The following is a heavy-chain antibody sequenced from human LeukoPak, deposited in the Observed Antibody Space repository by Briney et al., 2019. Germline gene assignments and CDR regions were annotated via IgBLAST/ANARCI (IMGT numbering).Heavy chain of an antibody. CDR1: GGSITIYS. Sequence: KASETLSLTCTVFGGSITIYSWSWIRQPAGRGLEWIGRFYSSGSTDYNPSLKSRVTMSVDTSKNQVSLKLSSVTAADTAIYYCARDFSSKNWFDTWGQGTLVTVSS. CDR3: ARDFSSKNWFDT. J-gene: IGHJ5*02. CDR2: FYSSGST. D-gene: IGHD2/OR15-2a*01. V-gene: IGHV4-4*07.